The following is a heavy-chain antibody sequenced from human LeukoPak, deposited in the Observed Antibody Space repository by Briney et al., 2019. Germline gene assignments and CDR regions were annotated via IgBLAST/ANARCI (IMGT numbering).Heavy chain of an antibody. J-gene: IGHJ4*02. D-gene: IGHD3-10*01. V-gene: IGHV3-30*18. CDR1: GFTFSSYG. Sequence: GRSLRLSCAASGFTFSSYGMHWVRQAPGKGRELVAVISYDGSNKYYADSVKGRFTISRDNSKNTLYLQMNSLRAEDTAVYYCAKDQYYGSGSFDYWGQGTLVTVSS. CDR3: AKDQYYGSGSFDY. CDR2: ISYDGSNK.